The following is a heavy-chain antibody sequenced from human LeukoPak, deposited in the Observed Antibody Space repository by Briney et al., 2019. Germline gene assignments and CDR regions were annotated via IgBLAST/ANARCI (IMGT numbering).Heavy chain of an antibody. CDR2: ISYDGSNK. Sequence: GSLRLSCAASGFTFSSYAMHWVRQAPGKGLEWVAVISYDGSNKYYADSVKGRFTISRDNSKNTLYLQMNSLRAEDTAVYYCARAVDTAMVIPFDYWGQGTLVTVSS. J-gene: IGHJ4*02. V-gene: IGHV3-30*04. CDR1: GFTFSSYA. D-gene: IGHD5-18*01. CDR3: ARAVDTAMVIPFDY.